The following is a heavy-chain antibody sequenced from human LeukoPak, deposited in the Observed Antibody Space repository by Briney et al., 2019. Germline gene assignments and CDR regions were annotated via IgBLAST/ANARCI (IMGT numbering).Heavy chain of an antibody. CDR2: IGGGGTNT. Sequence: QTGGSLRLSCATSGFTFNDFAMNWVRQAPGKGLEWVSGIGGGGTNTDYAESVKGRFTISRDNSKNTLTLQMSSLRPDDTAVYFCAKDARGYHRPTDHWGQGILVTISS. CDR3: AKDARGYHRPTDH. D-gene: IGHD3-22*01. CDR1: GFTFNDFA. J-gene: IGHJ4*02. V-gene: IGHV3-23*01.